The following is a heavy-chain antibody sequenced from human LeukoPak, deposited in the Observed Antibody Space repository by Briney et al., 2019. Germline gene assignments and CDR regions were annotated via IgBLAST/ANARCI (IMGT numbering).Heavy chain of an antibody. J-gene: IGHJ3*02. Sequence: GGSLRLSCAASGFTFSTNPMSWVRQAPGKGLEWVSAISPDNTYYADSVKGRLTISRDDSKNTVYLQMNSPRAEDTARYYCVKEHVDRAFTRSFEIWGQGTVVTVSS. CDR1: GFTFSTNP. CDR3: VKEHVDRAFTRSFEI. V-gene: IGHV3-23*01. CDR2: ISPDNT. D-gene: IGHD3-10*01.